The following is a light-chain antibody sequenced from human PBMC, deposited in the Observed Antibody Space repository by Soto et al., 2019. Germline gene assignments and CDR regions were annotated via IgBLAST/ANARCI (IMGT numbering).Light chain of an antibody. CDR3: QSYDSSLSSVV. J-gene: IGLJ2*01. CDR1: TSNIGAGYD. Sequence: QSVLTQPPSVSGAPGQRVRMSCAGGTSNIGAGYDVHWYQQFPGTAPKLLISANSNRPSGVPDRFSGSKSGASASLAITGLQAEDEADYYCQSYDSSLSSVVFGGGTKLTVL. CDR2: ANS. V-gene: IGLV1-40*01.